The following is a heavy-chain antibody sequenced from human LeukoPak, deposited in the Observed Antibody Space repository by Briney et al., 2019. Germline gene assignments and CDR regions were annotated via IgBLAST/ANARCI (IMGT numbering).Heavy chain of an antibody. CDR2: TIPVFGTA. Sequence: SVKVSCKASGGTFSSYAISWVRQAPGQGLEWMGGTIPVFGTANYAQKFQGRVTITADESTSTAYMELSSLRSEDTAVYYCARRPYKYYDILTGYYRSEFEYWGQGTLVTVSS. J-gene: IGHJ4*02. D-gene: IGHD3-9*01. CDR3: ARRPYKYYDILTGYYRSEFEY. V-gene: IGHV1-69*01. CDR1: GGTFSSYA.